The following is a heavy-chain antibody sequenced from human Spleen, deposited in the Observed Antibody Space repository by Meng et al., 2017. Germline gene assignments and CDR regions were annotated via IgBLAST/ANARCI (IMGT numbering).Heavy chain of an antibody. V-gene: IGHV3-74*01. CDR1: GFTFSSSW. Sequence: GGSLRLSFAASGFTFSSSWMHWVRQAPGKGLVWVSRINSDGSSTNYADSVKGRFTISRDNAKNTLYLQMNSLRAEDTAVYYCARGRGSWYSPFDYWGQGTLVTVSS. J-gene: IGHJ4*02. CDR3: ARGRGSWYSPFDY. CDR2: INSDGSST. D-gene: IGHD2-15*01.